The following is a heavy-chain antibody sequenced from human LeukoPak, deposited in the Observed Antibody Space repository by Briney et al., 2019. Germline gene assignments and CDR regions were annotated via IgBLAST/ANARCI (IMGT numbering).Heavy chain of an antibody. D-gene: IGHD4-17*01. CDR1: GFTSSSYA. CDR2: ISYDGSNK. Sequence: GGSLRLSCAASGFTSSSYAMHWVRQAPGKGLEWVAVISYDGSNKYYADSVKGRFTISRDNSKNTLYLQMNSLRAEDTAVYYCARGVATVTTDYWGQGTLVTVSS. CDR3: ARGVATVTTDY. V-gene: IGHV3-30-3*01. J-gene: IGHJ4*02.